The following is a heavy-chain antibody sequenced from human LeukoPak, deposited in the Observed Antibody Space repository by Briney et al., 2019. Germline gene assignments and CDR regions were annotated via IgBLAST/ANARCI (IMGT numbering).Heavy chain of an antibody. V-gene: IGHV1-2*02. CDR1: GYTFTGYY. Sequence: ASVKVSCKASGYTFTGYYMHWVRQAPGQGLEWMGWINPNSGGTNYAQKFQGRVTMTRDTSISTAYMELSRLRSDDTAVYYCARAHDYGVSRVFDYWGQGTLVTVSS. CDR3: ARAHDYGVSRVFDY. D-gene: IGHD4-17*01. J-gene: IGHJ4*02. CDR2: INPNSGGT.